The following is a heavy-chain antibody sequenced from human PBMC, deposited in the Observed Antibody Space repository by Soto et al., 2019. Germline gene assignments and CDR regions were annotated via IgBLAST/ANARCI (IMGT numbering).Heavy chain of an antibody. Sequence: PGGSLRLSCAASGFTVSSNYMSWVRQAPGKGLEWVSVIYSGGSTYYADSVKGRFTISRDNSKNTLYLQMNSLRAEDTAVYYCARDWARYSYGYYYYYGMDVWGQGTTVTSP. CDR2: IYSGGST. CDR1: GFTVSSNY. V-gene: IGHV3-66*01. J-gene: IGHJ6*02. CDR3: ARDWARYSYGYYYYYGMDV. D-gene: IGHD5-18*01.